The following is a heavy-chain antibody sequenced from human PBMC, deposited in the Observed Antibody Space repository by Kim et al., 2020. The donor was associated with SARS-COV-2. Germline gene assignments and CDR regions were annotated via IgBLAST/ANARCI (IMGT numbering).Heavy chain of an antibody. V-gene: IGHV3-30*04. Sequence: GGSLRLSCAASGFTFSSYAMHWVRQAPGKGLEWVAVISYDGSNKYYADSVKGRFTISRDNSKNTLYLQMNSLRAEDTAVYYCARDRWIQLWIFDYWGQGT. D-gene: IGHD5-18*01. CDR1: GFTFSSYA. CDR3: ARDRWIQLWIFDY. CDR2: ISYDGSNK. J-gene: IGHJ4*02.